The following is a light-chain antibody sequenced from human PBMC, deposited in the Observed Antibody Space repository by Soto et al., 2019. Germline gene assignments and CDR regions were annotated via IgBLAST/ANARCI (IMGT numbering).Light chain of an antibody. Sequence: EIVLTQSPATLSLSPGERATLSCRASPSVSSRFLAWYQQKPGQAPRLLIYDTSSRATGIPDRFSGSGSGTDFALTISRLEPEDFAVYYCQQYGSSGTFGQGTKVDI. CDR3: QQYGSSGT. CDR1: PSVSSRF. CDR2: DTS. J-gene: IGKJ1*01. V-gene: IGKV3-20*01.